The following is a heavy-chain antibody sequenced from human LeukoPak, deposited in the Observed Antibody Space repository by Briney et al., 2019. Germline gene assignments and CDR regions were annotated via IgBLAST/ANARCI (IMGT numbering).Heavy chain of an antibody. CDR2: ISSSGSTI. V-gene: IGHV3-11*04. J-gene: IGHJ5*02. CDR3: ARVRDVVVGAAAITRDNWFDP. CDR1: GFTFSDYY. Sequence: GESLRLSCAASGFTFSDYYMSWIRQAPGKGLEWVSYISSSGSTIYYSDSVKGRFTISRDNAKNSLYLQMNSLRAEDTAVYYCARVRDVVVGAAAITRDNWFDPWGQGTLVTVSS. D-gene: IGHD2-2*01.